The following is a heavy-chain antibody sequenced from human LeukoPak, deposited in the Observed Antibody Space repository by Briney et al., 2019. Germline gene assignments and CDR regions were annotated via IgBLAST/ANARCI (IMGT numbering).Heavy chain of an antibody. CDR3: ARGRRLYSITMIVVVTPYFDY. V-gene: IGHV4-59*12. D-gene: IGHD3-22*01. CDR2: IYYSGST. J-gene: IGHJ4*02. Sequence: SETLSLTCTVSGGSISSYYWSWIRQPPGKGLEWIGYIYYSGSTNYNPSLKSRVTISVDTSKNQFSLKLSSVTAADTAVYYCARGRRLYSITMIVVVTPYFDYWGQGTLVTVSS. CDR1: GGSISSYY.